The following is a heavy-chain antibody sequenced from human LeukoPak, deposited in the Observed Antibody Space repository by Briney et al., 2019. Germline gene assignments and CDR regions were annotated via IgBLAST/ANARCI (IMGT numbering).Heavy chain of an antibody. CDR3: AKDTPNVLMVRGVIGPYGMDV. V-gene: IGHV3-23*01. Sequence: GGSLTLSCAASGFTFSSYAMSWVRQAPGKGLEWVSAISGSGGSTYYADSVKGRFTISRDNSKNTLYLQMNSLRAEDTAVYYCAKDTPNVLMVRGVIGPYGMDVWGKGTTVTVSS. J-gene: IGHJ6*04. CDR1: GFTFSSYA. CDR2: ISGSGGST. D-gene: IGHD3-10*01.